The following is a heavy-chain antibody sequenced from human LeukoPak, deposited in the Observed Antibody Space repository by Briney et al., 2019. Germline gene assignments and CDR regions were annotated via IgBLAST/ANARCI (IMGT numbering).Heavy chain of an antibody. CDR2: ISSAGTT. Sequence: GGSLRLSCAASGFTFSSYWMTWVRQAPGKGLEWVSIISSAGTTYYADSVKGRFTISRDNSKNTVYLQVNSLRDEDTAVYYCARDLEAANTYYFDYWGQGTMVTVSS. CDR1: GFTFSSYW. D-gene: IGHD6-13*01. J-gene: IGHJ4*02. V-gene: IGHV3-66*01. CDR3: ARDLEAANTYYFDY.